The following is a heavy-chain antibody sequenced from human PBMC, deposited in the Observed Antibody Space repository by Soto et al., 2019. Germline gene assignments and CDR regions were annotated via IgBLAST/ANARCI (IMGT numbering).Heavy chain of an antibody. CDR1: GGSISSGGYY. J-gene: IGHJ6*02. V-gene: IGHV4-31*03. CDR2: IYYSGST. D-gene: IGHD6-6*01. Sequence: SETLSLTCTVSGGSISSGGYYWSWIRQHPGKGLEWIGYIYYSGSTYYNPSLKSRVTISVDTSKNQFSLKLSSVTAADTAVYYCARGQLVQKYYYYGMDVWGQGTTVTVSS. CDR3: ARGQLVQKYYYYGMDV.